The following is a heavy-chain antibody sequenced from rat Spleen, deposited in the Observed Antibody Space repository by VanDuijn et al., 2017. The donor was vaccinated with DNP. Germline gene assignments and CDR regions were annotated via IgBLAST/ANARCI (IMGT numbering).Heavy chain of an antibody. CDR3: VRWNSGHFDY. CDR1: GFTFSTFP. D-gene: IGHD4-3*01. Sequence: EVQLVESGGGLVQPGGSMKLSCETSGFTFSTFPMAWVRQAPTKGLEWVATISSSGGRTYYRDSVRGRFTISRDIAKSTLHLQMNSLRSEDMATYYCVRWNSGHFDYWGQGVMVTVSS. CDR2: ISSSGGRT. V-gene: IGHV5-46*01. J-gene: IGHJ2*01.